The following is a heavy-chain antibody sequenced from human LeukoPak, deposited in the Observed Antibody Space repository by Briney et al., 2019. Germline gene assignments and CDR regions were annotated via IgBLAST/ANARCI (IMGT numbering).Heavy chain of an antibody. CDR1: GGSISSGSYY. Sequence: SETLSLTCTVSGGSISSGSYYWSWIRQPAGKGLEWIGRIYTSGSTNYNPSLKSRVTISVDTSKNQFSLKLSSVTAADTAVYYCARDRLRLNSGSYYEVEYFDYWGQGTLVTVSS. J-gene: IGHJ4*02. V-gene: IGHV4-61*02. CDR3: ARDRLRLNSGSYYEVEYFDY. D-gene: IGHD1-26*01. CDR2: IYTSGST.